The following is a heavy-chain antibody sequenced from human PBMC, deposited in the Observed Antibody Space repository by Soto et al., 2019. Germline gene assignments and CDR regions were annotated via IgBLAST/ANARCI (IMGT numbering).Heavy chain of an antibody. CDR3: ARTAAAGKYYYGVDV. CDR1: GYSFTSYW. Sequence: GESLQISCKGSGYSFTSYWIGWVRQMTGKGLEWMGIIYPGDSDTRYSPSFQGQVTISADKSITTAYLQWSSLKASDTAMYYCARTAAAGKYYYGVDVWGQGTTVTVS. CDR2: IYPGDSDT. V-gene: IGHV5-51*01. D-gene: IGHD6-13*01. J-gene: IGHJ6*02.